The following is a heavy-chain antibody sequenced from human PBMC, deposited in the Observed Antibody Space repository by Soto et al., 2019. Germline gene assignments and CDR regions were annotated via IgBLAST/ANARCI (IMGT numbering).Heavy chain of an antibody. CDR1: GYTFTGYY. V-gene: IGHV1-2*02. J-gene: IGHJ4*02. Sequence: ASVKVSCKASGYTFTGYYMHWVRQAPGQGLEWMGWINPNSGGTNYAQKFQGRVTMPRDTSISTAYMELSRLRSDDTAVYYCARDRDGYNDFDYWGQGTLVTVSS. CDR3: ARDRDGYNDFDY. D-gene: IGHD5-12*01. CDR2: INPNSGGT.